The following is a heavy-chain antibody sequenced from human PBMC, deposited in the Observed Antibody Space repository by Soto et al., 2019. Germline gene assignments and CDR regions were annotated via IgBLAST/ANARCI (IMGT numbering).Heavy chain of an antibody. CDR1: GYTSTNYA. Sequence: ASVKVSCKASGYTSTNYAVHWVRQAPGQGFQWIGWINVGNGNTKSSQKFQGRVTFSRDTSASTAYMEVSSLTSEDTAVYYCTSDNKGLADYWGQGTLVTVS. V-gene: IGHV1-3*01. J-gene: IGHJ4*02. CDR3: TSDNKGLADY. CDR2: INVGNGNT.